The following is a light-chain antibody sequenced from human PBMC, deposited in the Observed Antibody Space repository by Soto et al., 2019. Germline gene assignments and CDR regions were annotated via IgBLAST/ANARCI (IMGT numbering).Light chain of an antibody. CDR3: QQYSTFWT. CDR2: ETS. CDR1: RSLTRW. J-gene: IGKJ1*01. Sequence: DIQMSQSPSTLSASVGDRVTITCWASRSLTRWLAWYQQKPGRAPKLLLYETSILQSGVPSRFSGSGSGADVTLTISGVQPDDIAAYYCQQYSTFWTFGQGTRVEVK. V-gene: IGKV1-5*03.